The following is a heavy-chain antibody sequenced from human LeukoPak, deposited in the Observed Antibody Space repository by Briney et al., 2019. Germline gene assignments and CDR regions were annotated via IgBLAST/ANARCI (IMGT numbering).Heavy chain of an antibody. CDR2: ISGSGGRT. Sequence: PGGSLRLSCAASGFTFSSYAMSWVRQAPGKGLEWVSAISGSGGRTYYADSVKGRFTISRDNSKNTLYLQMNSLRAEDTAVYYCAKDKRSERITIFGVVTNHPANIDYWGQGTLVTVSS. CDR3: AKDKRSERITIFGVVTNHPANIDY. V-gene: IGHV3-23*01. CDR1: GFTFSSYA. D-gene: IGHD3-3*01. J-gene: IGHJ4*02.